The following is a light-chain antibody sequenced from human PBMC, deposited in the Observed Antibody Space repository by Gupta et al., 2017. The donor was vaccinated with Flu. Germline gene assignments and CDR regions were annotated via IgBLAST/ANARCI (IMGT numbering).Light chain of an antibody. CDR2: GTS. J-gene: IGKJ2*03. V-gene: IGKV3-20*01. Sequence: GTLSLSPGESVTLSCRAGESVNSNHLAWYQQKPGQAPRLLMYGTSNRATGIPDRFSGGGSGTDFTLSINRLEPEDSAVFYCHHYGTSPYSFGQGTKLEIK. CDR3: HHYGTSPYS. CDR1: ESVNSNH.